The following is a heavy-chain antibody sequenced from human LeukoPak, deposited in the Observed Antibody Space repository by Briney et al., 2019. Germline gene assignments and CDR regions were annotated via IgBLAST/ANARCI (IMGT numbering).Heavy chain of an antibody. D-gene: IGHD6-13*01. V-gene: IGHV4-61*02. CDR3: ARSIAAAPADFDY. CDR1: GGSISSGSYY. CDR2: IYTSGST. Sequence: SETLSLTCTVSGGSISSGSYYWSWIRQPAGKGLEWIGRIYTSGSTNYNPSLKSRVTISVDTSKNQFSLKLSSVTAADTAVYYCARSIAAAPADFDYWGQGTLVTVSS. J-gene: IGHJ4*02.